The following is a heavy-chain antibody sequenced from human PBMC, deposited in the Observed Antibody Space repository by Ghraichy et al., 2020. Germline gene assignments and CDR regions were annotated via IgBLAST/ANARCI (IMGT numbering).Heavy chain of an antibody. CDR3: VRELAGPNDY. V-gene: IGHV3-74*01. CDR1: GFTYSTSW. J-gene: IGHJ4*02. D-gene: IGHD6-13*01. CDR2: IDTHGGTT. Sequence: GESLNISCAASGFTYSTSWMHWVRQVPGEGLVWVSRIDTHGGTTIYADSVKGRFTISRDNAKNTLYLQMNSLRAEDTAVYYCVRELAGPNDYWGQGTLVTVSS.